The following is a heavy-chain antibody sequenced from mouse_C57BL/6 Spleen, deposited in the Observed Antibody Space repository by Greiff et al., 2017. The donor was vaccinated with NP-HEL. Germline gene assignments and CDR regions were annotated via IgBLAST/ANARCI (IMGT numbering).Heavy chain of an antibody. CDR3: ARDLGELDY. CDR2: ISYDGSN. V-gene: IGHV3-6*01. Sequence: DVQLQESGPGLVKPSQSLSLTCSVTGYSITSGYYWNWIRQFPGNKLEWMGYISYDGSNNYNPSLKNRISITRDTSKNQFFLKLNSVTTEDTATYYCARDLGELDYWGQGTTLTVSS. J-gene: IGHJ2*01. D-gene: IGHD4-1*01. CDR1: GYSITSGYY.